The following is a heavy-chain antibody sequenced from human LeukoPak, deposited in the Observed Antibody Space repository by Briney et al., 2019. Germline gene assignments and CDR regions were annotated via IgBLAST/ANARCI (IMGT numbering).Heavy chain of an antibody. CDR3: AKANRASSWYEIDY. J-gene: IGHJ4*02. V-gene: IGHV3-33*06. CDR1: GFTFSSYG. Sequence: GRSLRLSCAASGFTFSSYGMHWVRQAPGKGLEWVAVIWYDGSNKYYADSVKGRFTISRDNSKNTLYLQMNSLRAEDTAVYYCAKANRASSWYEIDYWGQGTLVTVSS. CDR2: IWYDGSNK. D-gene: IGHD6-13*01.